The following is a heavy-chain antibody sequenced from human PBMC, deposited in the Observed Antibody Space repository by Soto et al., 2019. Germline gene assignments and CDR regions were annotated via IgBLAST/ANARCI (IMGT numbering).Heavy chain of an antibody. CDR2: INPNGGST. V-gene: IGHV1-46*01. D-gene: IGHD5-18*01. CDR1: GYTFTHYY. J-gene: IGHJ4*02. CDR3: ATSVNSAMAFDY. Sequence: QVQLVQSGAEVKKPGASVKVSCKASGYTFTHYYIHWVRQAPGQGLEWMGIINPNGGSTTYAQKFRAGFTMTRDTSMSTVHMELSSLRSEDSAVYYCATSVNSAMAFDYWGQGTLVTVSS.